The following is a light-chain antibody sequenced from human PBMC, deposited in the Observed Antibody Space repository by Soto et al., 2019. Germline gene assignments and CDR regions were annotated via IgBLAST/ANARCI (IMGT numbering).Light chain of an antibody. J-gene: IGKJ3*01. V-gene: IGKV3-15*01. CDR3: QQYFNWPLTWT. CDR1: QSIRTN. Sequence: EIVLTQSPATLSVSAGGTVTLSCRASQSIRTNVAWYQQIPGQAPRLLVYGASTRATGVPARFSGSGSGIEFTLTISNLQSEDSAFYYCQQYFNWPLTWTFGPGTKVQIK. CDR2: GAS.